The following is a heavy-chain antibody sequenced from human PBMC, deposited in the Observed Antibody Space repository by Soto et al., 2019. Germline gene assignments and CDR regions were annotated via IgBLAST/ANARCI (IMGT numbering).Heavy chain of an antibody. Sequence: QVQLVQSGAEVKQPGSSVKVSCKASGGTFSSYAISWERQAPGQGLEWMGGIIPIFGTANYAQKFQGRVTITADGSTGTAYRELGRLRAQDTAVNYCGRDTPEGGIAARDYYCCCMAVSFQGATVTVSS. V-gene: IGHV1-69*12. J-gene: IGHJ6*01. CDR1: GGTFSSYA. CDR2: IIPIFGTA. D-gene: IGHD6-6*01. CDR3: GRDTPEGGIAARDYYCCCMAV.